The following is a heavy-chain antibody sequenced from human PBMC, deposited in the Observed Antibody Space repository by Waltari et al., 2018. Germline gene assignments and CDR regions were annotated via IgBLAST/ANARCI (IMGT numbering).Heavy chain of an antibody. Sequence: VQLVESGGGLVQPGGSLRSSCAACGFSVSSYSMNWVRQAPGRGLECVSYISSSGSTIYYADSVKGRFTISRDSAKNSLYLQMNSLRDEDTAVYYCAIVVARDWGQGTLVTVAS. CDR3: AIVVARD. V-gene: IGHV3-48*02. J-gene: IGHJ4*02. CDR1: GFSVSSYS. CDR2: ISSSGSTI.